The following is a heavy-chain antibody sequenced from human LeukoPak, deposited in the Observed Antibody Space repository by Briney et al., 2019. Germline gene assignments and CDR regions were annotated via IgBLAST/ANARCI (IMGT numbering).Heavy chain of an antibody. J-gene: IGHJ5*02. Sequence: SETLSLXCTVSGGSISSSSYYWGWIRQPPGKGLEWIGSIYYSGSTYYNPSLKSRVTISVDTSKNQFSLKLSSVTAADTAVYYCATPIDWGSDWFDPWGQGTLVTVSS. CDR2: IYYSGST. CDR3: ATPIDWGSDWFDP. CDR1: GGSISSSSYY. D-gene: IGHD7-27*01. V-gene: IGHV4-39*01.